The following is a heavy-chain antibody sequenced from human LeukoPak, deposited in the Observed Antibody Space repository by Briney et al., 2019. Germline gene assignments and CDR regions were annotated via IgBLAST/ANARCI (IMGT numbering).Heavy chain of an antibody. CDR3: ARDSTSIAARPGDY. Sequence: GGSLRLSCSASGVTFSRYAMHWVRQAPGKGLEYVSGINDNGGRTHYGDSVKGRFSISRDNSKNTLHLQMSTLRAEDTAVYYCARDSTSIAARPGDYWGQGTLVTVSS. J-gene: IGHJ4*02. CDR1: GVTFSRYA. V-gene: IGHV3-64D*09. CDR2: INDNGGRT. D-gene: IGHD6-6*01.